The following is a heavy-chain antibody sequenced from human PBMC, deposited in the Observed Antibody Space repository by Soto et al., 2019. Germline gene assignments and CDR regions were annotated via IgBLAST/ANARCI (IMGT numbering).Heavy chain of an antibody. CDR3: ARVKVIGDYYYYYGMDV. Sequence: LETLSLTCTVSGGSISSYYWSWIRQPPGKGLEWIGYIYYSGSTNYNPSLKSRVTISVDTSKNQFSLKLSSVTAADTAVYYCARVKVIGDYYYYYGMDVWGQGTTVTVSS. CDR1: GGSISSYY. CDR2: IYYSGST. V-gene: IGHV4-59*01. J-gene: IGHJ6*02. D-gene: IGHD3-22*01.